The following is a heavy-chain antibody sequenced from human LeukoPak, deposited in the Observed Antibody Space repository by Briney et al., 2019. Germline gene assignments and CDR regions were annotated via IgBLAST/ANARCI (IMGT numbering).Heavy chain of an antibody. J-gene: IGHJ4*02. D-gene: IGHD4-23*01. V-gene: IGHV3-30*18. CDR1: GFTFSSYG. CDR2: ISYDGSNK. CDR3: AKDVTTVVAPDY. Sequence: GGSLRLSCAASGFTFSSYGMHWVRQAPGKGLEWVAVISYDGSNKYYADSVKGRFTISRDNSKNTLYLQMNSLRAEDTAVYYCAKDVTTVVAPDYWGQGTLVTVSS.